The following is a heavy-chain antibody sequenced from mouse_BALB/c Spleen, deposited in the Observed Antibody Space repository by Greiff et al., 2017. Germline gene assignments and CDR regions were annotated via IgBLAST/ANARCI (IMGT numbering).Heavy chain of an antibody. Sequence: VQLQQSGPELVRPGVSVKISCKGSGYTFTDYAMHWVKQSHAKSLEWIGVISTYYGNTNYNQKFKGKATMTVDKSSSTAYMELARLTSEDSAIYYCARNYYGDYYAMDYWGQGTSVTVSS. J-gene: IGHJ4*01. V-gene: IGHV1-67*01. D-gene: IGHD1-1*01. CDR3: ARNYYGDYYAMDY. CDR2: ISTYYGNT. CDR1: GYTFTDYA.